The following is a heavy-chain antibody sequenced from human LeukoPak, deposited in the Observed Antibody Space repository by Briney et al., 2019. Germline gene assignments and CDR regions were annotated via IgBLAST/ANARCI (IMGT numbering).Heavy chain of an antibody. V-gene: IGHV3-23*01. CDR2: ISGSGGNT. CDR3: AKTNGYYDL. J-gene: IGHJ4*02. Sequence: GGSLRLSCVASGFTFSSYGMSWVRQAPGKGLEWVSPISGSGGNTYYADSVKGRFTISRDNSKSTMYLQMNSLRAEDTAVYHCAKTNGYYDLWGQGTLVTVSS. D-gene: IGHD3-22*01. CDR1: GFTFSSYG.